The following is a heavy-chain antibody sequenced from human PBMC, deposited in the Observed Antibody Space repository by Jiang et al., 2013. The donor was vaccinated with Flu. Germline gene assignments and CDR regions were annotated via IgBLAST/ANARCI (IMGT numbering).Heavy chain of an antibody. D-gene: IGHD1-26*01. CDR2: ISWNSGSI. V-gene: IGHV3-9*01. J-gene: IGHJ4*02. CDR3: AKDFASVGAISLAY. Sequence: LLESGGGLVQPGRSLRLSCAASGFTFDDYAMHWVRQAPGKGLEWVSGISWNSGSIGYADSVKGRFTISRDNAKNSLYLQMNSLRAEDTALYYCAKDFASVGAISLAYWGQGTLVTVSS. CDR1: GFTFDDYA.